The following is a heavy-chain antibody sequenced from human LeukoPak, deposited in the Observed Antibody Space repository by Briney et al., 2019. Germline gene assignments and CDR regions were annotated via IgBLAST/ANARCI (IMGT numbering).Heavy chain of an antibody. J-gene: IGHJ6*02. CDR3: ARAPAARHYYYGMDV. Sequence: SETLSLTCTVSGGSISSYYWSWIRQPAGKRLEWIGRIYTSGSTNYNPSLKSRVTMSVDTSKNQFSLKLSSVTAADTAVYYCARAPAARHYYYGMDVWGQGTTVTVSS. CDR2: IYTSGST. CDR1: GGSISSYY. V-gene: IGHV4-4*07. D-gene: IGHD2-2*01.